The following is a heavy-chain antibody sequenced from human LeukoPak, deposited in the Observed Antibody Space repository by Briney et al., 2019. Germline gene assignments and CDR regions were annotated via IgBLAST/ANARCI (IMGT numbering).Heavy chain of an antibody. V-gene: IGHV3-64*01. CDR3: ARGEDYSSSWDY. J-gene: IGHJ4*02. CDR1: GFTFSSYA. CDR2: ISSNGGST. D-gene: IGHD6-13*01. Sequence: GGSLRLSCAASGFTFSSYAMHWVRQAPGKGLEYVSGISSNGGSTYYANSVKGRFTISRDNSNNTLYLQMGSLRAEDMAVYYCARGEDYSSSWDYWGQGTLVTVSS.